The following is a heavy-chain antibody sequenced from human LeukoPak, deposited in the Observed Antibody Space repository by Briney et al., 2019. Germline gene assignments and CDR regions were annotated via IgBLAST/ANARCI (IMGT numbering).Heavy chain of an antibody. CDR3: VEDEYCSIPNCLIDAFDV. CDR2: IRGRGDST. CDR1: DFTFSNYA. J-gene: IGHJ3*01. Sequence: GGSLRLSCAASDFTFSNYAMTWVRQAPGKGLEWVSTIRGRGDSTYYADSVKDRFTISRDNSKNTLYLQMNSLRAEDTAVYYCVEDEYCSIPNCLIDAFDVWGQGTMVTVSS. D-gene: IGHD2-2*01. V-gene: IGHV3-23*01.